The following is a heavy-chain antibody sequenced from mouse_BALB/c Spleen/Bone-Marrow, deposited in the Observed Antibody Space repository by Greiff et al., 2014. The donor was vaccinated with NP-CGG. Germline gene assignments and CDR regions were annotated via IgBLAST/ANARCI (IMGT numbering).Heavy chain of an antibody. CDR2: IYPGNGNA. Sequence: QVQLQQSGAELVRPGSSVKISCKASGYAFSTYWMNWVEQRPGQGLEWIGQIYPGNGNADYNGKFKDKATLTADKSSRTAYMHLSSLTSEDSAVYFCSRGGNYGTYWGQGTLVTVSA. V-gene: IGHV1-80*01. D-gene: IGHD2-1*01. CDR3: SRGGNYGTY. CDR1: GYAFSTYW. J-gene: IGHJ3*01.